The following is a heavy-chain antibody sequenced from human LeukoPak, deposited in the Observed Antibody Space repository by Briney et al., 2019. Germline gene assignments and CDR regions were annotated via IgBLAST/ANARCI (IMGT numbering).Heavy chain of an antibody. V-gene: IGHV3-53*01. J-gene: IGHJ4*02. CDR2: IHSGGST. D-gene: IGHD4-17*01. Sequence: GGSLRLSCAASGFTVSSNYMSWVCQAPGKGLEWVSVIHSGGSTYYADSVKGRFTISRDNSKNTLYLQMNSLRAEDTAVYYCAKDFPTVTTLIDYWGQGTLVTVSS. CDR3: AKDFPTVTTLIDY. CDR1: GFTVSSNY.